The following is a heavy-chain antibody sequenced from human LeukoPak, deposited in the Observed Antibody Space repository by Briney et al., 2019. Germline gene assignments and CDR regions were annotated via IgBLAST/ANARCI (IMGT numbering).Heavy chain of an antibody. J-gene: IGHJ4*02. V-gene: IGHV3-48*01. CDR3: ARDQYCSGGSCPGFDY. CDR1: GFTFSSYS. CDR2: ISSSSSTI. Sequence: GGSLRLSCAASGFTFSSYSMNWVRQAPGKGLEWVSYISSSSSTIYYADSVKGRLTISRDNAKNSLYLQMNSLRAEDTAVYYCARDQYCSGGSCPGFDYWGQGTLVTVSS. D-gene: IGHD2-15*01.